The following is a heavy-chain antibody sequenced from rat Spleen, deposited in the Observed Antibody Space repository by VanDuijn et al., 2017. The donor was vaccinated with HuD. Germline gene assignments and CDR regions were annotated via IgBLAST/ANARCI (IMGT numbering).Heavy chain of an antibody. CDR2: ISNAAGKV. D-gene: IGHD2-5*01. CDR1: GFSLTDYS. Sequence: EVQLKESGPGLVQPSQTLSLTCTVSGFSLTDYSVHWIRQAPGKGLEWVASISNAAGKVYYPDSVKGRFTISRDTVQNILYLQMNSPRSEDTATYYCTRGGYFRYWGQGVMVTVSS. V-gene: IGHV5-31*01. J-gene: IGHJ2*01. CDR3: TRGGYFRY.